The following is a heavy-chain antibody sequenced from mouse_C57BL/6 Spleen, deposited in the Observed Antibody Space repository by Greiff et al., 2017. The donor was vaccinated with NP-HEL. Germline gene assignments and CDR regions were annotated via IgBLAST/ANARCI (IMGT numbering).Heavy chain of an antibody. CDR3: TREDYGSSYGDAMDY. CDR1: GFTFSSYA. D-gene: IGHD1-1*01. Sequence: EVQVVESGEGLVKPGGSLKLSCAASGFTFSSYAMSWVRQTPEKRLEWVAYISSGGDYIYYADTVKGRFTISRDNARNTLYLQMSSLKSEDTAMYYCTREDYGSSYGDAMDYWGQGTSVTVSS. V-gene: IGHV5-9-1*02. J-gene: IGHJ4*01. CDR2: ISSGGDYI.